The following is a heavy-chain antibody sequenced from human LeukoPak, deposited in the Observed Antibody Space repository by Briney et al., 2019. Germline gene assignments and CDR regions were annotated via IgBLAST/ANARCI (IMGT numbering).Heavy chain of an antibody. CDR1: GFTFSSYN. CDR3: ARDRAYYDFWSGYTNWFDP. J-gene: IGHJ5*02. D-gene: IGHD3-3*01. Sequence: PGGSLRLSCAASGFTFSSYNMNWVRQAPGKGLEWVSSIGSSSSYIFYADSVKGRFTISRDNAKNSLYLQMNSLRAEDTAVYYCARDRAYYDFWSGYTNWFDPWGQGTLVTVSS. CDR2: IGSSSSYI. V-gene: IGHV3-21*01.